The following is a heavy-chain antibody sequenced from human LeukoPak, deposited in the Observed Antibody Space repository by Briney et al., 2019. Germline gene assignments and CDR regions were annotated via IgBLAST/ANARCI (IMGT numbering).Heavy chain of an antibody. V-gene: IGHV4-31*03. D-gene: IGHD6-13*01. Sequence: SETLSLTCTVSGGSISSGGYYWSWIRQHPGKGLEWIVYIYYSGSTYYNPSLKSRVTISVHTSKNQFSLKLSSVTAADTAVYYCARGLFSSSWSNYYYMDVWGKGTTVTVSS. CDR2: IYYSGST. CDR3: ARGLFSSSWSNYYYMDV. CDR1: GGSISSGGYY. J-gene: IGHJ6*03.